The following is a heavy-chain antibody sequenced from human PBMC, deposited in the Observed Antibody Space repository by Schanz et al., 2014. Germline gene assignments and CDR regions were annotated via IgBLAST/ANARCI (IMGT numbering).Heavy chain of an antibody. Sequence: DVQLLESGGGLVQPGGSLRLSCAASGFTFNSYAMSWVRQAPGKGLEWVSALSGSGGSTYYADSVKGRFTISRDNSKNTLYLQMNSLRAEDTAVYYCARPRFDYGEVDYWGQGALVTVSS. D-gene: IGHD4-17*01. CDR1: GFTFNSYA. CDR2: LSGSGGST. CDR3: ARPRFDYGEVDY. V-gene: IGHV3-23*01. J-gene: IGHJ4*02.